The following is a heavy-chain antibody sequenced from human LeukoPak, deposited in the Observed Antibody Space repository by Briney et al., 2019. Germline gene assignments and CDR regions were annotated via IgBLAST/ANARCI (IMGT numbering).Heavy chain of an antibody. CDR1: GLTLSSYG. Sequence: GRSLRLSCTPSGLTLSSYGMHWVRQAPGKALVWVTVLWYDGSNKLYVNSVKGRFTITRDNSKNTLYLQMNSLRAEDTAVYYCARDGYYDSSGYYYNYYYYMDVWGKGTTVTVS. D-gene: IGHD3-22*01. J-gene: IGHJ6*03. V-gene: IGHV3-33*01. CDR2: LWYDGSNK. CDR3: ARDGYYDSSGYYYNYYYYMDV.